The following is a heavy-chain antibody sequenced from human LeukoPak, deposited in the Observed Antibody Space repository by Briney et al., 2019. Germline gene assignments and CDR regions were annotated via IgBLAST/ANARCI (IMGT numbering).Heavy chain of an antibody. D-gene: IGHD3-10*01. Sequence: SETLSLTCAVYGGSFSGYYWSWIRQPPGKGLEWIGEINHSGSTNYNPSLKSRVTISVDTSKNQFSLKLSSVTAADTAVYYCARGLYYYGSGSYPPYYYYYMDVWGKGTTVTISS. CDR3: ARGLYYYGSGSYPPYYYYYMDV. CDR2: INHSGST. V-gene: IGHV4-34*01. CDR1: GGSFSGYY. J-gene: IGHJ6*03.